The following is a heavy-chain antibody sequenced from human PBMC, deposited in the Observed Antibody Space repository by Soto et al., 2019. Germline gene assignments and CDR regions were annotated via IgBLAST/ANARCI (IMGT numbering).Heavy chain of an antibody. V-gene: IGHV3-30*03. CDR3: ARISRYCSGGDCHA. CDR1: GVSFNSYD. J-gene: IGHJ5*02. Sequence: GGSLRLSCAASGVSFNSYDMHWVRQAPGKGPEWVAIISYDGSNTYYSDSVRGRFTISRDNSKDTLYLQMHSLRSEDTAIYYSARISRYCSGGDCHAWGQGTQVTVYS. CDR2: ISYDGSNT. D-gene: IGHD2-15*01.